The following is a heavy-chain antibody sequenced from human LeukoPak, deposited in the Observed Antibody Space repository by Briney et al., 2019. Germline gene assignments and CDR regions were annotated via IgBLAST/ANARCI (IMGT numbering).Heavy chain of an antibody. D-gene: IGHD1-14*01. V-gene: IGHV3-48*01. CDR3: AKGSGINHYHWIDP. J-gene: IGHJ5*02. CDR2: ISSYSSTI. Sequence: PGGSLRLSCAASGFSFTSYSMNWVRQAPGKGLEGVSYISSYSSTIYYADSVKGRFTISRDNAKNTLYLQLDSLRAEDTALYYCAKGSGINHYHWIDPWGQGTLVTVSS. CDR1: GFSFTSYS.